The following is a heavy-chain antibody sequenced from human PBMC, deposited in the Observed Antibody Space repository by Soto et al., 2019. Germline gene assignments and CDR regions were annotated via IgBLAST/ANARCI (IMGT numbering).Heavy chain of an antibody. CDR2: INHSGST. CDR3: ARVLSYGSGSYYNPHYYYYGMDV. CDR1: GGSFSGYY. V-gene: IGHV4-34*01. Sequence: SETLSLTCAVYGGSFSGYYWSWIRQPPGKGLEWIGEINHSGSTNYNPSLKSRVTISVDTSKNQFSLKLSSVPAAETAVYYCARVLSYGSGSYYNPHYYYYGMDVWGEGTKGTV. D-gene: IGHD3-10*01. J-gene: IGHJ6*02.